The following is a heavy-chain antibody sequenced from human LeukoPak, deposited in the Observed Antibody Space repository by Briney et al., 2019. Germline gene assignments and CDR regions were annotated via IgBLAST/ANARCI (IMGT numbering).Heavy chain of an antibody. V-gene: IGHV4-4*07. Sequence: SETLSLTCTVSGGSISSYYWSWIRQPAGKGLAWIGRIYTSGSTNYNPSLKSRVTMSVDTSKNQFSLKLTSVTASDTAVYYCAGTGQWLAFDYWGQGTLVTVSS. CDR2: IYTSGST. CDR3: AGTGQWLAFDY. D-gene: IGHD6-19*01. CDR1: GGSISSYY. J-gene: IGHJ4*02.